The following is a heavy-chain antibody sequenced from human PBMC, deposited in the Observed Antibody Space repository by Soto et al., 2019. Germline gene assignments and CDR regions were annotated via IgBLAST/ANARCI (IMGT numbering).Heavy chain of an antibody. J-gene: IGHJ5*02. Sequence: SQTLSLTCAVSGGSISSGGYSWSWIRQPPGKGLEWIGYIYYSGSTNYNPSLKSRAAISVDTSKKHFSLKLSSVIAADTAVYYCARLDYSGSYYRWFDPCGQGTLVTXSS. D-gene: IGHD1-26*01. CDR3: ARLDYSGSYYRWFDP. CDR1: GGSISSGGYS. V-gene: IGHV4-61*03. CDR2: IYYSGST.